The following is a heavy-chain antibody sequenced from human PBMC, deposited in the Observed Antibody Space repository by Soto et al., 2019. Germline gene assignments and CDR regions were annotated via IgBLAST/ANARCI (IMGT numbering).Heavy chain of an antibody. CDR2: ISAYNGNT. J-gene: IGHJ3*02. Sequence: GASVKVSCKASGYTFTSYGISWVRQAPGQGLEWMGWISAYNGNTNYAQKLQGRVTMTTDTSTSTAYMELRSLRSDDTAVYYCARAPDMITFGRVILSDAFDIWGQGTMVTVSS. V-gene: IGHV1-18*01. D-gene: IGHD3-16*01. CDR1: GYTFTSYG. CDR3: ARAPDMITFGRVILSDAFDI.